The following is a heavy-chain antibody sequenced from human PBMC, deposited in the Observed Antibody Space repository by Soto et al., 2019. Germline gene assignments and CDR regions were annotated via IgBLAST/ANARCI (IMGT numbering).Heavy chain of an antibody. D-gene: IGHD1-26*01. Sequence: QVQLVQSGPEVKKPGASVKVSCEASGYTFTTSAISWVRQAPGQGLEWMGWISTYNGDTNSAQKFQGRVTMTADTSTCTVYMELMSLKSDDTAVYYCARQGSWPYYYYGLDVWGQGTTVTVSS. J-gene: IGHJ6*02. V-gene: IGHV1-18*01. CDR3: ARQGSWPYYYYGLDV. CDR2: ISTYNGDT. CDR1: GYTFTTSA.